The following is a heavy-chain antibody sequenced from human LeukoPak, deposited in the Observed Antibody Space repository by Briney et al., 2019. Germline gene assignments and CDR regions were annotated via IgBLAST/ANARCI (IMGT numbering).Heavy chain of an antibody. CDR1: GGSISSGGYS. D-gene: IGHD4-11*01. V-gene: IGHV4-30-2*01. CDR3: ARVARDYSLPY. J-gene: IGHJ4*02. CDR2: IYHSGST. Sequence: SGTLSLTCAVSGGSISSGGYSWSWIRQPPGKGLEWIGYIYHSGSTYYNPSLKSRVTISVDRSKNQFSLKLSSVTAADTAVYYCARVARDYSLPYWGQGTLVTVSS.